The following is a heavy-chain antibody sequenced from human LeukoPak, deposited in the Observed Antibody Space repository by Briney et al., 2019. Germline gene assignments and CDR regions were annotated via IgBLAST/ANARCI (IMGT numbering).Heavy chain of an antibody. CDR1: GNSISNYA. Sequence: ASVKVSCEASGNSISNYAVSWVRQAPGQGFEWMGGIIPIFGTANYAQKFQGRVTITADESTSTAYMELSSLRSEDTAVYYCARGKDGMDVWGQGTTVTVSS. CDR3: ARGKDGMDV. CDR2: IIPIFGTA. V-gene: IGHV1-69*13. J-gene: IGHJ6*02.